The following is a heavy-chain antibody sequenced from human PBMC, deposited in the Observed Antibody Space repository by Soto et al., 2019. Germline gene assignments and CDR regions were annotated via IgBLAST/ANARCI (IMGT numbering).Heavy chain of an antibody. CDR2: IYYSGST. CDR3: ARRYGSAIDY. CDR1: GGTISSWY. Sequence: QVQLQESGPGLVKPSETLSLTCTVSGGTISSWYWSWIQQPPGKGLEWIGYIYYSGSTNCNPSLKSRVTISVDTSKNQFSLKLSSVTAADTAVYYCARRYGSAIDYWGQGTLVTVSS. D-gene: IGHD1-26*01. V-gene: IGHV4-59*08. J-gene: IGHJ4*02.